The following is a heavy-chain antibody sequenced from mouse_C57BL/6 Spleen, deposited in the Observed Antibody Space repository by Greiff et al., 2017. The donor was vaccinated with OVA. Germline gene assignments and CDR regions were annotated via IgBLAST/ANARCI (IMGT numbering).Heavy chain of an antibody. CDR2: IYPGDGDT. V-gene: IGHV1-82*01. CDR1: GYAFSSSW. CDR3: GAQATFPWFAY. Sequence: QVQLQQSGPELVKPGASVKISCKASGYAFSSSWMNWVKQRPGKGLEWIGRIYPGDGDTNYNGKFKGKATLTADKSSSTAYMQLSSLTSEDSAVYFCGAQATFPWFAYWGQGTLVTVSA. J-gene: IGHJ3*01. D-gene: IGHD3-2*02.